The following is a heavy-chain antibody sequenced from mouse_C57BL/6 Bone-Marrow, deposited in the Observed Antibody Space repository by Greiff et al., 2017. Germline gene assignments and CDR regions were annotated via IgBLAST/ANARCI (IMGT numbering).Heavy chain of an antibody. Sequence: VQLQQPGAELVKPGASVKMSCKASGYTFTSYWITWVKQRPGQGLEWIGDIYPGSGSTIYNEKFKSKATLTVDTSSSTAYMQLSSLTSEDSAVYYCARCYGSLSYAMDYWGQGTSVTVSS. D-gene: IGHD1-1*01. V-gene: IGHV1-55*01. J-gene: IGHJ4*01. CDR3: ARCYGSLSYAMDY. CDR1: GYTFTSYW. CDR2: IYPGSGST.